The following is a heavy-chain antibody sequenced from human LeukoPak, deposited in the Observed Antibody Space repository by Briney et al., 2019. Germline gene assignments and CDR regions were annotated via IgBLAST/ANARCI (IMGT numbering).Heavy chain of an antibody. CDR3: AKGFGPDH. D-gene: IGHD3/OR15-3a*01. CDR2: IKQNGSEK. Sequence: GGSLRLSCAASGFTFSSVWMTWVRQVPGKGLEWVANIKQNGSEKYYMDSVKGRFTISRDDAKNSLYLQMNSLRVEDTAIYYCAKGFGPDHWGQGTLATVSS. V-gene: IGHV3-7*01. CDR1: GFTFSSVW. J-gene: IGHJ5*02.